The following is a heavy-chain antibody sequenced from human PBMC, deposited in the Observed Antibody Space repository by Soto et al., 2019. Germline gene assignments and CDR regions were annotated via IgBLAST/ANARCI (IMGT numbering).Heavy chain of an antibody. CDR3: AREGITGTIVGY. CDR2: IYYSGST. CDR1: GGSISSGGYY. Sequence: PSETLSLTCTVSGGSISSGGYYWSWIRQHPGKGLEWIGYIYYSGSTYYNPSLKSRVTISVDTSKNQFSLKLSSVTAADTAVYYCAREGITGTIVGYWGQGTLVTVSS. D-gene: IGHD1-7*01. J-gene: IGHJ4*02. V-gene: IGHV4-31*03.